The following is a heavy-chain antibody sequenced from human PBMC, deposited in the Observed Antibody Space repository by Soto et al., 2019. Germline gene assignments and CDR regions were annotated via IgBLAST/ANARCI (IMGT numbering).Heavy chain of an antibody. V-gene: IGHV3-9*01. J-gene: IGHJ4*02. CDR2: ISWNSGSI. D-gene: IGHD3-22*01. CDR1: GFTFDDYA. Sequence: PGGSLRLSCAASGFTFDDYAMHWVRQAPGKGLEWVSGISWNSGSIGYADSVKGRFTISRDNAKNSLYLQMNSLRAEDTALYYCAEGHYYDSSGYTDYWGQGTLVTVSS. CDR3: AEGHYYDSSGYTDY.